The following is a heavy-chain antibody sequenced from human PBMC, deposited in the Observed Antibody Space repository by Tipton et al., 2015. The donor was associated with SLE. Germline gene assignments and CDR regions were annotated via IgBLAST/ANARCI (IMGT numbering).Heavy chain of an antibody. D-gene: IGHD3-9*01. Sequence: TLSLTCTVSGGSISSHYWSWIRQPPGKGLEWIGYIYYSGSTNYNPSLKSRVTISVDTSKNQFSLKLSSVTAADTAVYYCASGQVADDWLPYFDYWGQGTLVTVSS. CDR3: ASGQVADDWLPYFDY. CDR2: IYYSGST. V-gene: IGHV4-59*11. CDR1: GGSISSHY. J-gene: IGHJ4*02.